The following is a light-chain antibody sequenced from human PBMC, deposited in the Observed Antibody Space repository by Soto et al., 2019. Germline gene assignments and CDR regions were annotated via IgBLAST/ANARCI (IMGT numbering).Light chain of an antibody. J-gene: IGLJ1*01. CDR3: SSYTSSSTL. CDR2: DVS. V-gene: IGLV2-14*01. CDR1: SSDVGDYNY. Sequence: QSALPQPASVSGSPGQSITISCTGTSSDVGDYNYVSWYQQHPGKAPKLMLYDVSNRPSGISNRFSGSKSGNTASLTISGLQAEDEADYYCSSYTSSSTLFGTGTKLTVL.